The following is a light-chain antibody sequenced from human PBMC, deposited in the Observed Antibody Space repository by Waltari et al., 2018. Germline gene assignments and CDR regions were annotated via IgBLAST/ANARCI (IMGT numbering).Light chain of an antibody. V-gene: IGKV1-12*01. CDR2: AAS. Sequence: DIQMTQSPSSVSASVGDTVTITCRASQAINNWLAWFQQKPGKTPKLLIFAASSLRSGVPSRFSGSGFGTDFTLTISNLQPEDFAIYYCQKADSFPPYTFGQGTKVEIQ. CDR3: QKADSFPPYT. J-gene: IGKJ2*01. CDR1: QAINNW.